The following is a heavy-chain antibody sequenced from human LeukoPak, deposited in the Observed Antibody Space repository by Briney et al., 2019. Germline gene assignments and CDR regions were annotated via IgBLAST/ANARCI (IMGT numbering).Heavy chain of an antibody. CDR1: GYIFTSYY. D-gene: IGHD6-13*01. Sequence: ASVKVSCKASGYIFTSYYMYWVRQTPGQGLEWMAMINPSGGSTSYAQKFQGRVTMTRNTSKSTAYMELSSLRSEDTAVYYCARSSVGIAAAGPYGGLDYWGQGTLVTVSS. J-gene: IGHJ4*02. CDR2: INPSGGST. CDR3: ARSSVGIAAAGPYGGLDY. V-gene: IGHV1-46*01.